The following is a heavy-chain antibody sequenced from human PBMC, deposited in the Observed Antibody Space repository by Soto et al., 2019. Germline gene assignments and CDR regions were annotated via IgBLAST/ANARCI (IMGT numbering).Heavy chain of an antibody. D-gene: IGHD1-26*01. V-gene: IGHV3-7*01. CDR2: IKHDGSEK. J-gene: IGHJ6*02. CDR1: GFTFSSYW. Sequence: GGSLRLSCAASGFTFSSYWMSWVRQAPGKGLEWVANIKHDGSEKYYVDSVKGRFTISRDNAKNSLYLEMNSLRAEDTAVYYFARYRGTAHFSGPYYYYYGMDVWGQGTTVTVSS. CDR3: ARYRGTAHFSGPYYYYYGMDV.